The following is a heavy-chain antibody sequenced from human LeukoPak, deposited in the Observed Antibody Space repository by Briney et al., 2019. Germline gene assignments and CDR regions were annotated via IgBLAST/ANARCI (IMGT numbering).Heavy chain of an antibody. CDR2: IFGSGGST. CDR3: AKTTTGYSSGRYPGWPVDY. D-gene: IGHD6-19*01. J-gene: IGHJ4*02. V-gene: IGHV3-23*01. CDR1: GFTFSSYA. Sequence: RGSLRLSCAASGFTFSSYAMYWVRQAPGKGLEWVSGIFGSGGSTHYADSVKGRFTISRDNSQNTVYLQMNSLRAEDTAVYYCAKTTTGYSSGRYPGWPVDYWGQGTLVTVSS.